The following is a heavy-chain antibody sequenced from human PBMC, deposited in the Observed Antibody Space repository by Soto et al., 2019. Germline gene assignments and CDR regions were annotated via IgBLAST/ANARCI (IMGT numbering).Heavy chain of an antibody. Sequence: QLQLQESGPGLVKPSETLSLTCTVSGGSISSSSYYWGWIRQPPGKGLEWIGSIYYSGSTYYNPSLKSRVTISVDTSKNQFSLKLSSVTAADTAVYYCARGALVIRRFDYWGQGTLVTVSS. CDR1: GGSISSSSYY. J-gene: IGHJ4*02. CDR3: ARGALVIRRFDY. CDR2: IYYSGST. D-gene: IGHD3-9*01. V-gene: IGHV4-39*01.